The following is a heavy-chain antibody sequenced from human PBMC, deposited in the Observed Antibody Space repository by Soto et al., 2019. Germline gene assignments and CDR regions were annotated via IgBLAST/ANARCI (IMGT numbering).Heavy chain of an antibody. Sequence: SETLSLTCAVSGYSISSGYYWGWIRQPPGKGLEWIGSIYHSGSTYYNPSLKSRVTISVDTSKNQFSLKLSSVTAADTAVYYCARAYDSGSYDWFDPWGQGTLVTVSS. CDR2: IYHSGST. CDR1: GYSISSGYY. CDR3: ARAYDSGSYDWFDP. D-gene: IGHD3-10*01. V-gene: IGHV4-38-2*01. J-gene: IGHJ5*02.